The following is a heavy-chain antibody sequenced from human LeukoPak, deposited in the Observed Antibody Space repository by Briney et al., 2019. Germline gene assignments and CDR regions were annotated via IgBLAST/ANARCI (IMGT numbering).Heavy chain of an antibody. CDR3: ARHGDSSGSDYYYGMDV. D-gene: IGHD6-6*01. Sequence: SETLSLTCDVSGDSISSYYWSWIRQPAGKGLEWLGRIYPSGSANYNPSLKSRGTMSVDTSKNQFSLKLISVTAADTAVYYCARHGDSSGSDYYYGMDVWGQGTTVTVSS. CDR2: IYPSGSA. J-gene: IGHJ6*02. CDR1: GDSISSYY. V-gene: IGHV4-4*07.